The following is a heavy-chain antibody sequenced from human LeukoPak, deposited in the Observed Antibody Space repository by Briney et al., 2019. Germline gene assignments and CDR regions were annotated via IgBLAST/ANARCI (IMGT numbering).Heavy chain of an antibody. D-gene: IGHD3-10*01. J-gene: IGHJ1*01. V-gene: IGHV3-74*01. CDR2: ISHDGTDT. CDR1: GFTFSTYV. Sequence: PGGSLRLSCAASGFTFSTYVMHWVRQAPGRGLMWVSRISHDGTDTSYADSVKDRFTVSRDNAKNTLYLQMNSLRADDTAVYYCARDTDYYGSGRHGYFDHWGQGTLVTVSS. CDR3: ARDTDYYGSGRHGYFDH.